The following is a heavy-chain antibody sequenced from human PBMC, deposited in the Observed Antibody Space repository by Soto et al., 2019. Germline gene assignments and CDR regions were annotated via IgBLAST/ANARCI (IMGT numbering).Heavy chain of an antibody. J-gene: IGHJ6*02. D-gene: IGHD3-10*01. CDR2: TYYESKWNN. CDR3: TGITWFRGMDV. CDR1: GDSVSSNSAG. Sequence: SQTLSLTCVISGDSVSSNSAGWNWIRQSPSRGLEWLGRTYYESKWNNDYALSVKSRITIGPDTSKNQFSLHLYSVTPVDTAVYYCTGITWFRGMDVWGQGTPVAVSS. V-gene: IGHV6-1*01.